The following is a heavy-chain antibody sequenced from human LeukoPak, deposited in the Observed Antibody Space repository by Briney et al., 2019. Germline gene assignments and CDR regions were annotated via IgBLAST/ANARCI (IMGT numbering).Heavy chain of an antibody. J-gene: IGHJ3*02. CDR2: IIPILGIA. CDR3: ARPEDSSGYFHDAFDI. Sequence: SVKVSCKASGGTFSSYTISWVRQAPGQGPEWMGRIIPILGIANYAQKFQGRVTITADKSTSTAYMELSSLRSEDTAVYYCARPEDSSGYFHDAFDIWGQGTMVTVSS. V-gene: IGHV1-69*02. CDR1: GGTFSSYT. D-gene: IGHD3-22*01.